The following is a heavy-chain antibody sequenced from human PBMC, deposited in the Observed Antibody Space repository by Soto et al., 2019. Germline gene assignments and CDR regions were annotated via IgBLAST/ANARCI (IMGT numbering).Heavy chain of an antibody. V-gene: IGHV1-8*01. CDR3: AKGGSSSLENDY. Sequence: ASVKVSCKASGYTFTSYDINWVRQATGQGLEWMGWMNPNSGNTGYAQKFQGRVTMTRNTSISTAYMELSSLRSEDTAVYYCAKGGSSSLENDYWGQGTLVTVSS. D-gene: IGHD6-13*01. J-gene: IGHJ4*02. CDR2: MNPNSGNT. CDR1: GYTFTSYD.